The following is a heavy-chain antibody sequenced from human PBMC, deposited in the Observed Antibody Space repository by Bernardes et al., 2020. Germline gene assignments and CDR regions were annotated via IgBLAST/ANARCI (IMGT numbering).Heavy chain of an antibody. V-gene: IGHV3-23*01. CDR2: IRGIDGST. D-gene: IGHD2-2*01. J-gene: IGHJ6*03. CDR3: ARAQAFCSRSSCYFFYYYMDV. CDR1: GITFSSDV. Sequence: GSLRLSCTASGITFSSDVMNWVRQAPGKGLEWVSTIRGIDGSTIYADSVKGRFSFSRDISRNTLYLQMNSLRAEDTAIYYCARAQAFCSRSSCYFFYYYMDVWGKGTTVTVSS.